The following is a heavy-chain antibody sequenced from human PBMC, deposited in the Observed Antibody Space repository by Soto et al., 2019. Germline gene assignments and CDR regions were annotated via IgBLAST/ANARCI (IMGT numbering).Heavy chain of an antibody. CDR3: ARERYYYDSSGYYNWFDP. V-gene: IGHV1-3*01. CDR1: GYTLTSYA. Sequence: ASVKVSCKASGYTLTSYARHWVRQAPGQRLEWMGWINAGKGNRKYSQKFQGRVTITRDTSASTAYMELSSLRSEDTAVYYCARERYYYDSSGYYNWFDPCG. D-gene: IGHD3-22*01. J-gene: IGHJ5*02. CDR2: INAGKGNR.